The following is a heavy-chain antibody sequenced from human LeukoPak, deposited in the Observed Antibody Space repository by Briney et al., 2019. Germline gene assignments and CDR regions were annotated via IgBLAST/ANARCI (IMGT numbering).Heavy chain of an antibody. V-gene: IGHV4-59*01. CDR1: GGSISSYY. CDR3: ARDRKFRFGELSYYYGMDV. CDR2: IYHSGST. Sequence: PSETLSLTCTVSGGSISSYYWSWIRQPPGKGLEWIGYIYHSGSTNYNPSLKSRVTISVDTSKNQFSLKLSSVTAADTAVYYCARDRKFRFGELSYYYGMDVWGQGTTVTVSS. J-gene: IGHJ6*02. D-gene: IGHD3-10*01.